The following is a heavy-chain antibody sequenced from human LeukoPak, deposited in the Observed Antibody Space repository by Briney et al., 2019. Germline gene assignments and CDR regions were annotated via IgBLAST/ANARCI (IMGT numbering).Heavy chain of an antibody. CDR1: GFTLSGYG. CDR3: SKPPRRGKFFYGMDV. Sequence: GGSLRLSCAASGFTLSGYGMHWVRQAPGKGLEWVAVISYDGSNKYYADSVKGRFTISRDISKNTLYLLMNSLSAEDTAVYYCSKPPRRGKFFYGMDVWGQGTTVTVSS. J-gene: IGHJ6*02. CDR2: ISYDGSNK. V-gene: IGHV3-30*18. D-gene: IGHD3-16*01.